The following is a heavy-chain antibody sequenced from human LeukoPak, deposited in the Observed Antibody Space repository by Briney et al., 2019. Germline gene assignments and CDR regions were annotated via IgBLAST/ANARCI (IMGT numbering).Heavy chain of an antibody. CDR3: ARDRSQWLASCFFDY. D-gene: IGHD6-19*01. CDR1: GFTFSSYD. Sequence: GGSLRLSCAASGFTFSSYDMNWVRQAPGKGLEWVSHISSSGSTIYYADSVKGRFTISRDNAKNSLYLQMNSLRAEDTAVYYCARDRSQWLASCFFDYWGQGTLVTVSS. V-gene: IGHV3-48*03. J-gene: IGHJ4*02. CDR2: ISSSGSTI.